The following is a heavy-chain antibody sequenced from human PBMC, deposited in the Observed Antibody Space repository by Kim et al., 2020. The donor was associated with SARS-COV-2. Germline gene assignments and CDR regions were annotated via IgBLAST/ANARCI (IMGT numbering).Heavy chain of an antibody. D-gene: IGHD5-18*01. CDR3: ARDRGYSYGLYFDY. V-gene: IGHV1-69*01. J-gene: IGHJ4*02. Sequence: AQKVQGRVTITADESTSTAYMELSSLRSEDTAVYYCARDRGYSYGLYFDYWGQGTLVTVSS.